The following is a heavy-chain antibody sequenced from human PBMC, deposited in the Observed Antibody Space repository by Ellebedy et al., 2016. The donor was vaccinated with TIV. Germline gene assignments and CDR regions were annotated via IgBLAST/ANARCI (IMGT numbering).Heavy chain of an antibody. J-gene: IGHJ4*02. CDR1: GYTFTNYY. Sequence: AASVKVSCKASGYTFTNYYMNWVRQAPGQEFEWMGWLNPNNGGTNYAQKFQDRVTMTRDTTISTVYMDLRRLTSDDTAVYYCTRGPSGGYFDYWGQGTLVPVSS. V-gene: IGHV1-2*02. CDR3: TRGPSGGYFDY. CDR2: LNPNNGGT. D-gene: IGHD3-10*01.